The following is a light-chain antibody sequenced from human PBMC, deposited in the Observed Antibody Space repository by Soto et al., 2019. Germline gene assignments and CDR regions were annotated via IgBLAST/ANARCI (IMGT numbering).Light chain of an antibody. V-gene: IGKV3-20*01. J-gene: IGKJ1*01. CDR1: QSVSSDY. Sequence: EIVLTQSPGTLSLSPGERATLSCRASQSVSSDYLAWYQQKPGQSPRLLVYGVSSRATGIPDRFSGSGSGTDFTLTISRLEPEDLAVYYCQQYGSSPMSLGQGTKVEIQ. CDR2: GVS. CDR3: QQYGSSPMS.